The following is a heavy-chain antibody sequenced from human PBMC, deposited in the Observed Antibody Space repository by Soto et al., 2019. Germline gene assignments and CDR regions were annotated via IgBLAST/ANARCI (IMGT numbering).Heavy chain of an antibody. CDR2: TRHDGSNT. Sequence: GGSLRLSCAASGFTFSGYGMHWVRQAPGKGLEWVAVTRHDGSNTYYADSVRGRFTISRDNSNKMLYLQMNSLRAEDTAVYYCARERHKPPYSSSWYSDAFDIWGQGTMVTVSS. J-gene: IGHJ3*02. CDR1: GFTFSGYG. D-gene: IGHD6-13*01. CDR3: ARERHKPPYSSSWYSDAFDI. V-gene: IGHV3-33*01.